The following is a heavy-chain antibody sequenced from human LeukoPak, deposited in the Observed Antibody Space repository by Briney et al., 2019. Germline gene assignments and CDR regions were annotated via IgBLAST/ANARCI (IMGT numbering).Heavy chain of an antibody. CDR3: VRGHGYNLEDYFDN. Sequence: AGGSLRLSCAASGFNFDDYTMHWVRQAPGKGLEWVSLVAWDGGGTFFADSVKGRFTVSRDNSKNSLSLYMNSLTTEDTALYYCVRGHGYNLEDYFDNWGQGTLVTVSS. CDR2: VAWDGGGT. V-gene: IGHV3-43*01. CDR1: GFNFDDYT. D-gene: IGHD5-24*01. J-gene: IGHJ4*02.